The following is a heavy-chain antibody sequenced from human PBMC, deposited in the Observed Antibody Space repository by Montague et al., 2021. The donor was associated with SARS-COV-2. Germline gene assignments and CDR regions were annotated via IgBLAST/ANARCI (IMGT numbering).Heavy chain of an antibody. Sequence: SETLSLTCTVSGDSISHSSYYWGWIRQPPGKGLEWIGSIYYSGSTYYNPSLKSRVTITVDTSKNQVSLKLNSATAAATAVYYCARVRQWLVPFDYWGQGTLVTVSS. CDR3: ARVRQWLVPFDY. D-gene: IGHD6-19*01. J-gene: IGHJ4*02. V-gene: IGHV4-39*07. CDR2: IYYSGST. CDR1: GDSISHSSYY.